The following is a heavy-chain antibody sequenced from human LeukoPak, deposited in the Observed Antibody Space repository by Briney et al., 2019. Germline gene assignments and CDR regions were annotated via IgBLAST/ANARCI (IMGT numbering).Heavy chain of an antibody. CDR2: IYYSGST. V-gene: IGHV4-39*01. CDR3: ARRDGSIGAKDY. D-gene: IGHD5-24*01. Sequence: PSETLSLTCTVSGGSISSSSYYWGWIRQPPGKGLEWIGSIYYSGSTYYNPSLKSRVTISVDTSKNQFSLKLSSVTAADTAVYHCARRDGSIGAKDYWGQGTLVTVSS. J-gene: IGHJ4*02. CDR1: GGSISSSSYY.